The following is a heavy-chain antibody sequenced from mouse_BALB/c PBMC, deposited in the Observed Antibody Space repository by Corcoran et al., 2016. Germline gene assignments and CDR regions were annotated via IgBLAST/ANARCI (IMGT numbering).Heavy chain of an antibody. CDR3: ARSNWFDC. CDR1: GFNIKDTY. Sequence: EVQLQQSGSELVKPGASVKLSFTASGFNIKDTYMHWVKQRPEQGLEWIGRIDPANGNTKYDPKFQGKATITADTSSNTAYLQLSSLTSEDSGVYYGARSNWFDCWGQGTTLTVSS. CDR2: IDPANGNT. D-gene: IGHD4-1*01. J-gene: IGHJ2*01. V-gene: IGHV14-3*02.